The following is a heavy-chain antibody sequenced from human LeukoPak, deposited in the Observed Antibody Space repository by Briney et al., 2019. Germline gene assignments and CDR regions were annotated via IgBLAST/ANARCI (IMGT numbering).Heavy chain of an antibody. V-gene: IGHV4-59*08. CDR2: IYYSGST. Sequence: SETLSLTCTVSGGSISSYYWSWIRQPPGKGLEWIGYIYYSGSTNYNPSLKSRVTISVDTSKNQFSLKLSSVTAADTAVYYCARLYSGYPIDYWGQGTLVTVSS. J-gene: IGHJ4*02. CDR1: GGSISSYY. D-gene: IGHD5-12*01. CDR3: ARLYSGYPIDY.